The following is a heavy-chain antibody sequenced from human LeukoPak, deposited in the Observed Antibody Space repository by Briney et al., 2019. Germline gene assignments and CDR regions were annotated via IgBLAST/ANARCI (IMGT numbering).Heavy chain of an antibody. D-gene: IGHD3-10*01. CDR2: IYTSGGT. CDR1: GGSISSYY. V-gene: IGHV4-4*07. J-gene: IGHJ6*03. Sequence: SETLSLTCTVSGGSISSYYWSWIRQPAGKGLEWIGRIYTSGGTNYNPSLKSRVTMSVDTSKNQLSLKLSSVTAADTAVYYCARDRLGVGYYYMDVWGKGTTVTISS. CDR3: ARDRLGVGYYYMDV.